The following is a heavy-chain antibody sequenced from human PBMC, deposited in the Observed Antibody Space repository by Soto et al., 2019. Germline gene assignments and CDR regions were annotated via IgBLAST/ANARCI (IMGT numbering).Heavy chain of an antibody. CDR2: ISGSGGST. CDR3: ASHPGYCSGGSCSALEPHSDY. CDR1: GFTFSSYA. D-gene: IGHD2-15*01. J-gene: IGHJ4*02. Sequence: GGSLRLSCAASGFTFSSYAMSWVRQAPGKGLEWVSAISGSGGSTYYADSVKGRFTISRDNSKNTLYLQMNSLRAEDTAVYYCASHPGYCSGGSCSALEPHSDYGGQGT. V-gene: IGHV3-23*01.